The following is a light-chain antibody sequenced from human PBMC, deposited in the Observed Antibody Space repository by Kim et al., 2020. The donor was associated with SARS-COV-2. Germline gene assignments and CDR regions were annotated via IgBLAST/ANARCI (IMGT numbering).Light chain of an antibody. CDR3: QQYGSSPPYT. Sequence: ETVLTQSPGTLSLSPGERATLSCRASQSVSSSYLAWYQQKPGQAPRLLIYGASSRATGMPDRFSGSGSGTDFTLTISRLEPEDFAVYYCQQYGSSPPYTFGQGTKLEI. V-gene: IGKV3-20*01. CDR2: GAS. CDR1: QSVSSSY. J-gene: IGKJ2*01.